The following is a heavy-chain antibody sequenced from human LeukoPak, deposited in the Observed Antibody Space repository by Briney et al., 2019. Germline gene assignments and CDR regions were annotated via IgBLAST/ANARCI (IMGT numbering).Heavy chain of an antibody. CDR1: GGTFSSYA. Sequence: SVKVSCKASGGTFSSYAISWVRQAPGQGLEWMGGIIPIFGTANYAQKFRGRVTITADKSTSTAYMELSSLRSEDTAVYYCARGGGYSYGRHANYYYYYYMDVWGKGTTVTVSS. V-gene: IGHV1-69*06. D-gene: IGHD5-18*01. CDR2: IIPIFGTA. J-gene: IGHJ6*03. CDR3: ARGGGYSYGRHANYYYYYYMDV.